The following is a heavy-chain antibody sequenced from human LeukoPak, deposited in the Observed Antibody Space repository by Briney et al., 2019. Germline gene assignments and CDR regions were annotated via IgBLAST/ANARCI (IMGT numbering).Heavy chain of an antibody. Sequence: KPSETLSLTCAVYGGSFSGYYWSWIRQPPGKGLEWIGEINHSGSTNYNPSLKSRVTISVDTSKNQFSLKLSSVTAADTAVYYCARVSKGYNYGYSWFDPWGQGTLVTVSS. J-gene: IGHJ5*02. CDR2: INHSGST. CDR1: GGSFSGYY. V-gene: IGHV4-34*01. CDR3: ARVSKGYNYGYSWFDP. D-gene: IGHD5-18*01.